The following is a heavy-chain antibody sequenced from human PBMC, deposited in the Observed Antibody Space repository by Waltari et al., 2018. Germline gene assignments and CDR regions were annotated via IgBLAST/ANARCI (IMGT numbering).Heavy chain of an antibody. Sequence: QVQLQQWGAGLLKPSETLSLTCAVYGGSFSGYYWSWIRQPPGKGLEWIGEINHSGITNDNPSLKSRVTISVDTSKNQFSLKLSSVTAADTAVYYCARQVRWLPYYYYYYGMDVWGQGTTVTVSS. V-gene: IGHV4-34*01. CDR2: INHSGIT. CDR1: GGSFSGYY. D-gene: IGHD6-19*01. CDR3: ARQVRWLPYYYYYYGMDV. J-gene: IGHJ6*02.